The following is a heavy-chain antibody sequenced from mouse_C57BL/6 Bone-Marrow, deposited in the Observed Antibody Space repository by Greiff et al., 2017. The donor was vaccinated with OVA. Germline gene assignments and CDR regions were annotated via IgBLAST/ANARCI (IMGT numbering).Heavy chain of an antibody. J-gene: IGHJ3*01. CDR3: AREGGYGSSPAWFAY. CDR1: GYTFTDYY. CDR2: IFPGSGST. D-gene: IGHD1-1*01. V-gene: IGHV1-75*01. Sequence: QVQLQQSGPELVKPGASVKISCKASGYTFTDYYINWVKQRPGQGLEWIGWIFPGSGSTYYNEKFKGKATLTVDKSSSTAYMLLSSLTSEDSAVYFCAREGGYGSSPAWFAYWGQGTLVTVSA.